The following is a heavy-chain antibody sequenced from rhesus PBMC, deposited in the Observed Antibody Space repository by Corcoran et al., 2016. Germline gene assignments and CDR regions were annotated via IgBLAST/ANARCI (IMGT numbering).Heavy chain of an antibody. CDR3: ARLPKMIVVTDY. D-gene: IGHD3-28*01. CDR1: GASISSYW. Sequence: QVQLQESGPGLVKPSETLSLTCAVSGASISSYWWSWIRQPPGKGLEWIGEINGNSGRTYDNPSLKSRVTISKDASKNQFSRKLSSVTAADPAVYYCARLPKMIVVTDYWGQGVLVTVSS. J-gene: IGHJ4*01. V-gene: IGHV4-80*01. CDR2: INGNSGRT.